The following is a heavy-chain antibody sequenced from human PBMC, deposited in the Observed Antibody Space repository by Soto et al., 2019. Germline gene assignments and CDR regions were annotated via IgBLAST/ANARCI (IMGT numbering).Heavy chain of an antibody. CDR2: IYHTGYS. CDR1: TDSIRNYY. Sequence: QVQLQESGPGLVKPSETLSLTCTVSTDSIRNYYWTWIRQSPGKGLEWIGSIYHTGYSNYSPSLRRRVTITLDKSKRDTATIQCTLTLTSVTPADTAVYYCVREKWEGEIRVWYFDLWGRGTLVSVSS. V-gene: IGHV4-59*01. CDR3: VREKWEGEIRVWYFDL. J-gene: IGHJ2*01. D-gene: IGHD1-26*01.